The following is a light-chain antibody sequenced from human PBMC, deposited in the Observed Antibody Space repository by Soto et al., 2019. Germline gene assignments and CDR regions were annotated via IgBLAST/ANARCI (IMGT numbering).Light chain of an antibody. CDR1: SRDVGIYNY. CDR3: CSYAGNYTLL. CDR2: DVT. Sequence: QSALTQPRSVSGSPGQSVTVSCTGTSRDVGIYNYVSWYQQRPGTAPKVMIYDVTKRPSGVPDRFSGSKSANTASLTISGLQADDEADYSCCSYAGNYTLLFGGGTKVTVL. V-gene: IGLV2-11*01. J-gene: IGLJ2*01.